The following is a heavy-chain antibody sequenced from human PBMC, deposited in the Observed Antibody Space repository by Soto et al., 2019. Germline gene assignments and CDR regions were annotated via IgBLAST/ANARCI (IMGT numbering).Heavy chain of an antibody. CDR3: ATLEPPNEPVS. J-gene: IGHJ4*02. V-gene: IGHV1-24*01. Sequence: GASVKVSCKVSGYPLTDLSMHWVRQAPGKGLEWMGGFDPEDGETIYAQKFQGRVTMTEDTSTDTAYMELSSLRSEDTAVYDCATLEPPNEPVSWGQGTLVTVSS. D-gene: IGHD1-1*01. CDR2: FDPEDGET. CDR1: GYPLTDLS.